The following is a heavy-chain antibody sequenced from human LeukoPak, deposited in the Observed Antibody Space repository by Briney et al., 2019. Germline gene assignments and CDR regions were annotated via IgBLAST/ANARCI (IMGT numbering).Heavy chain of an antibody. D-gene: IGHD3-9*01. J-gene: IGHJ6*02. CDR2: IWYDGSKK. CDR3: ARVANITTFGMDV. CDR1: GFTFSSFG. V-gene: IGHV3-33*01. Sequence: PGGSLRLSCAASGFTFSSFGMHWVRQATGKALECVAVIWYDGSKKYYADSVKGRFTISRDNSKNTLYLQMSSLRGEDTSVYYCARVANITTFGMDVWGQGTTVTVS.